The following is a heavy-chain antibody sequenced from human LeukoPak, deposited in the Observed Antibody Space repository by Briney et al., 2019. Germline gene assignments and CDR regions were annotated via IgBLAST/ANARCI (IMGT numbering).Heavy chain of an antibody. CDR1: GYSFTSYN. Sequence: GASVEVSCKTSGYSFTSYNLHWVRQAPGQGLEWMGIINPSGGSTSYAQKFQGRVTMTRDMSTSTVYMELSSLRSEDTAVYYCAREGATPDAFDIWGQGTMVTVSS. V-gene: IGHV1-46*01. CDR2: INPSGGST. J-gene: IGHJ3*02. D-gene: IGHD1-26*01. CDR3: AREGATPDAFDI.